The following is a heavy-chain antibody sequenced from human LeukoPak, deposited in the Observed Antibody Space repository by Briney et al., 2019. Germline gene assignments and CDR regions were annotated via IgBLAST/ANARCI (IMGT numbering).Heavy chain of an antibody. CDR3: ARDRVGANNWFDP. CDR2: IIPILGIA. Sequence: GSSVKVSCKASGGTFSSYAISWVQQAPGQGLEWMGRIIPILGIANYAQKFQGRVTITADKSTSTAYMELGGLRSEDTAVYYCARDRVGANNWFDPWGQGTLVTVSS. CDR1: GGTFSSYA. J-gene: IGHJ5*02. D-gene: IGHD1-26*01. V-gene: IGHV1-69*04.